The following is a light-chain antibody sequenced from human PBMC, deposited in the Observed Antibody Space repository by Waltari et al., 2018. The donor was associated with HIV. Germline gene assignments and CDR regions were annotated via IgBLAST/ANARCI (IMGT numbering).Light chain of an antibody. Sequence: QSVLTQPPSASWAPGQRVTISCSGSRSNIGSNPLRWYQQLPGTAPKLLISSNSQRPSGFPDRFSGSKSGSSASLAISGLQSEDESQYFCGAWDDSLKGFMFGGGTQLTVL. J-gene: IGLJ3*02. CDR2: SNS. CDR1: RSNIGSNP. V-gene: IGLV1-44*01. CDR3: GAWDDSLKGFM.